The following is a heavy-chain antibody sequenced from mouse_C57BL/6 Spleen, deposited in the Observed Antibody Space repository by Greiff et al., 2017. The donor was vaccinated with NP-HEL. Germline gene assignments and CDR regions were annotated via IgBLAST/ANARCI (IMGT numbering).Heavy chain of an antibody. V-gene: IGHV1-64*01. D-gene: IGHD2-1*01. CDR3: ARWDYGNSYFDY. J-gene: IGHJ2*01. CDR1: GYTFTSYW. CDR2: IHPNSGST. Sequence: QVQLQQPGAELVKPGASVKLSCKASGYTFTSYWMHWVKQRPGQGLEWIGMIHPNSGSTNYNEKFKSKATLTVDKSSITAYMQLSSLTSEDSAVYYCARWDYGNSYFDYWGQGTTLTVSS.